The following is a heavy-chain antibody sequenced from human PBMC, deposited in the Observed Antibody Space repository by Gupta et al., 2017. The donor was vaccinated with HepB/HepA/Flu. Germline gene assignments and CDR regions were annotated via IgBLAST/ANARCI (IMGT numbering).Heavy chain of an antibody. CDR1: GFTFSRYM. Sequence: EMQLLESGGGLVQPGESLRLSCGASGFTFSRYMMTWVRQAPGKGLEWVSYISAAGGTIDYGDSVKGRFTISRDNFKNTLYLQMSSLRAEDTAVYYCAKVDSVSGEFWGQGTLVTVSS. V-gene: IGHV3-23*01. J-gene: IGHJ4*02. D-gene: IGHD3-10*01. CDR2: ISAAGGTI. CDR3: AKVDSVSGEF.